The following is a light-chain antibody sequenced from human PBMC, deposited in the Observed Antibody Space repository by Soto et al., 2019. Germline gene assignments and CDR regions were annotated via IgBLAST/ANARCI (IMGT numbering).Light chain of an antibody. CDR3: QQYGSPIT. CDR2: GAS. V-gene: IGKV3-20*01. CDR1: QSVSSSY. J-gene: IGKJ5*01. Sequence: EIVXTXSPGXLSLSPGERATLSCRASQSVSSSYLAWYQQKPGQAPRLLIYGASSRATGIPDRFSGSGSGTDFTLTISRLEPEDFAVYYCQQYGSPITFGQGTRLEIK.